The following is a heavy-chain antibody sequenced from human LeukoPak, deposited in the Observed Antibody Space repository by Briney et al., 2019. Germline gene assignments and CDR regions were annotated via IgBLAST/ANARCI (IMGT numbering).Heavy chain of an antibody. CDR2: IYYSGST. Sequence: SETLSLTCIVSGVSISSSYYYWGWIRQPPGKGLEWIGSIYYSGSTNYSPSLKSRVTISVDTSKNQFSLKLSSVTAADTAVYYCARHRDRTQTIWGSYRYVWYFDYWGQGTLVTVSS. J-gene: IGHJ4*02. CDR1: GVSISSSYYY. V-gene: IGHV4-39*01. D-gene: IGHD3-16*02. CDR3: ARHRDRTQTIWGSYRYVWYFDY.